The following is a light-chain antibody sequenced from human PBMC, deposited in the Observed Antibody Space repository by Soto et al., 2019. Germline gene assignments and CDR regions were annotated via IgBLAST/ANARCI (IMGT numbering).Light chain of an antibody. CDR3: QQYGSSPPNT. J-gene: IGKJ2*01. CDR2: GAS. V-gene: IGKV3-20*01. Sequence: EIVLTQSPGTLSLSPGERATLSYRASQSVSSSYLAWYQQKPGQAPRLLIYGASSRATGIPDRFSGSGSGTDFNLTISRLEPEDFAVYYCQQYGSSPPNTFGQGTKLEIK. CDR1: QSVSSSY.